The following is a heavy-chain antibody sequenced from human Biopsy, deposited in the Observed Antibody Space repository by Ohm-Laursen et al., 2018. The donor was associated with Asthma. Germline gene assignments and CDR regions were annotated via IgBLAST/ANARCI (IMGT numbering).Heavy chain of an antibody. Sequence: ASVKVSCKASGYTFTGYYMHWVRQAPGQGLEWMGRINPNSGGTNYAQKFQGRVTMTRDTSIGTAYMELSRLRSDDTAVYYCAIVGYSSGWDFFDYWGQGTLVTVSS. CDR3: AIVGYSSGWDFFDY. J-gene: IGHJ4*02. V-gene: IGHV1-2*06. D-gene: IGHD6-19*01. CDR1: GYTFTGYY. CDR2: INPNSGGT.